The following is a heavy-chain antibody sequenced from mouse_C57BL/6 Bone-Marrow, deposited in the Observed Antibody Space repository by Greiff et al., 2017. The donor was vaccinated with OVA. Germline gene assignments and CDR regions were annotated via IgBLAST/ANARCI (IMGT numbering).Heavy chain of an antibody. J-gene: IGHJ2*01. V-gene: IGHV1-76*01. Sequence: QVQLQQSGAELVRPGASVKLSCKASGYTFTDYYISWVKQRPGQGLEWIARIYPGSGNIYYTEKFKGKATLTAEKSSSTAYMQLSSLTSDDAAGYFCAGSERLRDYFDYWGQGTTLTVSS. CDR1: GYTFTDYY. CDR2: IYPGSGNI. D-gene: IGHD2-2*01. CDR3: AGSERLRDYFDY.